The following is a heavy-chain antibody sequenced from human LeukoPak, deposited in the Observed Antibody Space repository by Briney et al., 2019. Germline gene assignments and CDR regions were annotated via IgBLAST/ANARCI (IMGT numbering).Heavy chain of an antibody. D-gene: IGHD3-10*01. CDR2: IYYSGSA. J-gene: IGHJ3*02. Sequence: PSETLSLTCTVSGGSISSYYWSWIRQPPGKGLEWIGYIYYSGSANYNPSLKSRVTISVDTSKNQFSLKLSSVTAPATAVYYCAATYYYGSGSYNAFDIWGQGTMVTVSS. V-gene: IGHV4-59*01. CDR1: GGSISSYY. CDR3: AATYYYGSGSYNAFDI.